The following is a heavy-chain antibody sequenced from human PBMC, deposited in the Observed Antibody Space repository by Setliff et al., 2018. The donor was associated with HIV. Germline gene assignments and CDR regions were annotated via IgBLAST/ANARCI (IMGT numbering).Heavy chain of an antibody. V-gene: IGHV5-51*01. D-gene: IGHD2-15*01. CDR1: GYSFSSYW. CDR3: ARLGGICSGGSCYSGKTYYFDY. J-gene: IGHJ4*02. Sequence: PGESLKISCKGSGYSFSSYWIGWVRQMPGKGLEWMGIIYPGDSDTRYSPSFQGQVTISADKSTSTAYLQCSSLKASDTAMYYCARLGGICSGGSCYSGKTYYFDYWGQGTPVTVSS. CDR2: IYPGDSDT.